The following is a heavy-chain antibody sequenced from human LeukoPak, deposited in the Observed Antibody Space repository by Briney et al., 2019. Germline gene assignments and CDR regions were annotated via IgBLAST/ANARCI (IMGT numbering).Heavy chain of an antibody. V-gene: IGHV3-11*01. CDR3: ARVYGDYAADY. Sequence: GRSLTLSCAAAAFTFTDYYMSWIRQAPGKGLGWVSSIRTRSGTSTHYADSVKGRFTISRDNAKNSLYLQMNSLRAEDTAVYYCARVYGDYAADYWGQGTLVTVSS. J-gene: IGHJ4*02. CDR2: IRTRSGTST. CDR1: AFTFTDYY. D-gene: IGHD4-17*01.